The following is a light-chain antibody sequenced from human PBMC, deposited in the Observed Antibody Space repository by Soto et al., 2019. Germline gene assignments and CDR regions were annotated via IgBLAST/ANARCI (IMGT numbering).Light chain of an antibody. CDR3: QQSYSTLLT. CDR1: QSISSY. Sequence: DIQMTQSPSSLSASVGDRFTITCRASQSISSYLNWYQQKPGKAPKLLIYAASSLQSGVPSRFSGSGSGTDFTLTISSLQPEDFATYYCQQSYSTLLTFGGGTRLEIK. CDR2: AAS. V-gene: IGKV1-39*01. J-gene: IGKJ5*01.